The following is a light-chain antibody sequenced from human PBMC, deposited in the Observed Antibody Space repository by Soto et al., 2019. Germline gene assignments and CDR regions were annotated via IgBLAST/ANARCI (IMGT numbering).Light chain of an antibody. Sequence: VVMTQSPATMSVSLGEGATLSCRASQSVSNKVAWYQQKPGQAPRLLIYGASTRATGIPARFSGSGSGTEFTLTISSLQSEDFAVYYCQQYNNWPPITFGQGTRLEIK. CDR3: QQYNNWPPIT. CDR1: QSVSNK. V-gene: IGKV3D-15*01. CDR2: GAS. J-gene: IGKJ5*01.